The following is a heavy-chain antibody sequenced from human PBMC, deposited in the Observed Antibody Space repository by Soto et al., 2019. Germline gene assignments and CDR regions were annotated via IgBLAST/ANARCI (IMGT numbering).Heavy chain of an antibody. CDR2: ISYDGSNK. CDR1: GFTFSSYG. V-gene: IGHV3-30*18. D-gene: IGHD3-10*01. Sequence: QVQLVESGGGVVQPGRSLRLSCAASGFTFSSYGMHWVRQAPGKGLEWVAVISYDGSNKYYADSVKGRFTISRDNSKTTLYLQMNSLRAEDTAVYYCAKERKWFGELLFYYGMDVWGQGTTVTVSS. J-gene: IGHJ6*02. CDR3: AKERKWFGELLFYYGMDV.